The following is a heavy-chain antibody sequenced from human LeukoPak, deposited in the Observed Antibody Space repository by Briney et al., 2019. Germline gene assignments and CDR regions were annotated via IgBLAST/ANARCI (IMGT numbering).Heavy chain of an antibody. CDR3: AKELDTMFFDY. CDR1: GFNFDRYT. D-gene: IGHD3-10*02. J-gene: IGHJ4*02. V-gene: IGHV3-43*01. CDR2: AGWAGGTT. Sequence: GGSLRLSCATSGFNFDRYTIHWVRQALGKGLEWVSLAGWAGGTTFYSDSVRGRFTISRDSGRKSVYLQMNSLTTDDTAFYFCAKELDTMFFDYWGQGALVTVSS.